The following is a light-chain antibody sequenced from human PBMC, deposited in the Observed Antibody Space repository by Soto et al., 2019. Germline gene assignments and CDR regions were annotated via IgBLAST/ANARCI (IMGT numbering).Light chain of an antibody. V-gene: IGLV2-14*01. CDR1: SSDVGNYNY. Sequence: QSALTQSASVSGSPGQSITLSCTGTSSDVGNYNYVSWYQQHPGEGPKLIIFNVNNRPSGVSNRFSGSKSGNPASLTISGLQAEDEADYYCSSFTSSTTYVFGTGTKLTVL. CDR2: NVN. CDR3: SSFTSSTTYV. J-gene: IGLJ1*01.